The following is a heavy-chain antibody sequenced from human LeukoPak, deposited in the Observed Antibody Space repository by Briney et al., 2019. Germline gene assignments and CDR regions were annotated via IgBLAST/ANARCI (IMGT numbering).Heavy chain of an antibody. J-gene: IGHJ6*03. Sequence: SETLSLTCAVYGGSFSGFYWTWLRQPPGKGLEGIGEINYSGSTNYNPSLKSRVTISVDTSKNQFSLKLSSVTAADTAVYYCASSPMWFGELFGSYYMDVWGKGTTVTISS. V-gene: IGHV4-34*01. CDR3: ASSPMWFGELFGSYYMDV. CDR2: INYSGST. D-gene: IGHD3-10*01. CDR1: GGSFSGFY.